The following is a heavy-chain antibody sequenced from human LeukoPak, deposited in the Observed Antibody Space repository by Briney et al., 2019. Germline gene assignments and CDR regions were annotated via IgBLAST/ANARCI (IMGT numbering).Heavy chain of an antibody. V-gene: IGHV3-11*01. D-gene: IGHD1-1*01. J-gene: IGHJ4*02. CDR1: GFTFSDYY. CDR2: VSSSGSTI. Sequence: GGSLRLSCAASGFTFSDYYMSWIRQAPGEGLEWVSYVSSSGSTIFYADSVKGRFTISRDSAKNSLYLQMNSLRAEDTAVYYCASTLNGALDYWGQGTLVTVSS. CDR3: ASTLNGALDY.